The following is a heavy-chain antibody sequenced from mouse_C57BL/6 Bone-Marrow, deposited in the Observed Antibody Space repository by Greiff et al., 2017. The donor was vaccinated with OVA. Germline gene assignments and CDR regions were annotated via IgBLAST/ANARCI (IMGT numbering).Heavy chain of an antibody. CDR3: ARLTTVVATRYFDV. V-gene: IGHV1-64*01. CDR1: GYTFTSYW. J-gene: IGHJ1*03. CDR2: IHPNSGST. D-gene: IGHD1-1*01. Sequence: QVQLQQPGAELVKPGASVKLSCKASGYTFTSYWMHWVKQRPGQGLEWIGMIHPNSGSTNYNEKFKSKATLTVDKSSSTAYMQLSSLTSEDSAVYDCARLTTVVATRYFDVWGTGTTVTVSS.